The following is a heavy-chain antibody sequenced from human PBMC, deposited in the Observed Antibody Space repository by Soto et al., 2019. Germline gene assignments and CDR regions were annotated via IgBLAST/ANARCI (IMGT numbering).Heavy chain of an antibody. CDR1: GFTFNNYA. V-gene: IGHV3-30*18. J-gene: IGHJ4*02. Sequence: PGRSLRLSCAASGFTFNNYAMHWVRQAPGKGLEWVAFISYDGSDKYYGDSVKGRFTISRDKSRNTLYLQMNSLRPEDTAVYYCAKDSSEGYFDYWGQGTLVTVSS. CDR3: AKDSSEGYFDY. CDR2: ISYDGSDK.